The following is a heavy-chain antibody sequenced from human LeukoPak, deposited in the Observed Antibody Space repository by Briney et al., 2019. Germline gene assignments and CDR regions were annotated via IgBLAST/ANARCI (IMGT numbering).Heavy chain of an antibody. D-gene: IGHD6-19*01. J-gene: IGHJ4*02. V-gene: IGHV3-30*04. CDR2: ISYDGSNK. Sequence: PGRSLRLSCAASGFIFSSYAMHWVRQAPGKGLEWVAVISYDGSNKYYADSVKGRFTISRDNSKNTLYLQMNSLRAEDTAVYYCASTTAVAGNFFSYYFDYWGQGTLVTVSS. CDR3: ASTTAVAGNFFSYYFDY. CDR1: GFIFSSYA.